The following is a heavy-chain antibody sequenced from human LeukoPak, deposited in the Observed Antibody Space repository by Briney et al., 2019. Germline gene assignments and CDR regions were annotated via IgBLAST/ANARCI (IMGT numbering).Heavy chain of an antibody. V-gene: IGHV3-23*01. CDR2: ISDSGGST. Sequence: PGASLRLSCAVSGFSLSRYAMSWVRKAPGKGLEWVSAISDSGGSTYYADSVKGRFTISRDNSKNTLYLQMNSLRAEDTAVYYCAKGPLGWNYFDYWGQGTLVTVSS. J-gene: IGHJ4*02. CDR1: GFSLSRYA. CDR3: AKGPLGWNYFDY. D-gene: IGHD6-19*01.